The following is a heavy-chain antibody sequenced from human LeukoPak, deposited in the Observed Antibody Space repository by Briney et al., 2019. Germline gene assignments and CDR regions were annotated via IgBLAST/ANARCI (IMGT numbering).Heavy chain of an antibody. CDR3: TTGGIYSYYDFWSGYYNSDYYYGMDV. V-gene: IGHV1-8*01. Sequence: ASVKVSCKASGYTFTSYDINWVRQATGQGLEWMGWMNPNSGNTGYAQKFQGRVTMTRNTSISTAYMELSSLRSEDTAVYYCTTGGIYSYYDFWSGYYNSDYYYGMDVWGQGTAVTVSS. J-gene: IGHJ6*02. CDR1: GYTFTSYD. D-gene: IGHD3-3*01. CDR2: MNPNSGNT.